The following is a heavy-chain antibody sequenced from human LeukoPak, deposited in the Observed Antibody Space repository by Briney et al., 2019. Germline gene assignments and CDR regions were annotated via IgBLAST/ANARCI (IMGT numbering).Heavy chain of an antibody. Sequence: PSETLSLTCAVYGGSFSGYYWSWNRQPPGKGLEWIGEINHSGSTNYNPSLKSRVTISVDTSKNQFSLKLSSVTAADTAVYYCARASVPLVAGSGWGAFDYWGQGTLVTVSS. CDR3: ARASVPLVAGSGWGAFDY. D-gene: IGHD6-19*01. V-gene: IGHV4-34*01. CDR2: INHSGST. J-gene: IGHJ4*02. CDR1: GGSFSGYY.